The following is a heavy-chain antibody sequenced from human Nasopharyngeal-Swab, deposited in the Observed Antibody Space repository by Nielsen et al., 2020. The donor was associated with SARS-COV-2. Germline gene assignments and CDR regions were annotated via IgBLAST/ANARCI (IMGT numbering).Heavy chain of an antibody. CDR3: ARNPPRGSGFDF. CDR1: GFSLNTSGMR. D-gene: IGHD6-19*01. Sequence: SGPTLVKTTQTLILTCTFSGFSLNTSGMRLSWIRQPPGKALEWLALIAWDEDKYYSTSLKTRLIISKDTSKNQVVLTMTNMDQADTAAYYCARNPPRGSGFDFWGQGILVTVSS. V-gene: IGHV2-70*01. CDR2: IAWDEDK. J-gene: IGHJ4*02.